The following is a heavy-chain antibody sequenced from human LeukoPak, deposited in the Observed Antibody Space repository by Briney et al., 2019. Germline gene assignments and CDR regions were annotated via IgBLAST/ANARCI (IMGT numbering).Heavy chain of an antibody. CDR3: AKSGVYRGFFDY. CDR2: ISGSGGST. D-gene: IGHD1-26*01. Sequence: GGSLRLSCAASGFTFSSYAMSWVRQAPGKGLEWVSAISGSGGSTYCADSVKGRFTISRDNSKNTLYLQMNSLRAEDTAVYYCAKSGVYRGFFDYWGQGTLVTVSS. V-gene: IGHV3-23*01. CDR1: GFTFSSYA. J-gene: IGHJ4*02.